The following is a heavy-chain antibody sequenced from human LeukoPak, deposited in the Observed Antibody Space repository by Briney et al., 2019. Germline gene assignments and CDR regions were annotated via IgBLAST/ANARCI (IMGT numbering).Heavy chain of an antibody. Sequence: ASVKVSCKASGYTITSYGISWVRQAPGQGLEWMGWISAYNGNTNYAQKLQGRVTMTTDTSTSTAYMELSSLRSEDTAVYYCARVEGRGSYYYYYMGVWGKGTTVTVSS. CDR3: ARVEGRGSYYYYYMGV. CDR2: ISAYNGNT. CDR1: GYTITSYG. V-gene: IGHV1-18*01. J-gene: IGHJ6*03. D-gene: IGHD3-10*01.